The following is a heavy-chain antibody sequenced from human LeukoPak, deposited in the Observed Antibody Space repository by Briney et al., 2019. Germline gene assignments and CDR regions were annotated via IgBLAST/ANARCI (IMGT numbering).Heavy chain of an antibody. Sequence: GGSLRLSCAAYVFTFNSYTMNWVRQAPGKGLEWVSYISSGSTTRLYADSVKGRFTISRDSAKNSLYLQMNSLRAEDTAVYCCARGSQGGYYYPQLDYWGQGTLVTVSS. D-gene: IGHD3-22*01. CDR1: VFTFNSYT. CDR2: ISSGSTTR. V-gene: IGHV3-48*01. CDR3: ARGSQGGYYYPQLDY. J-gene: IGHJ4*02.